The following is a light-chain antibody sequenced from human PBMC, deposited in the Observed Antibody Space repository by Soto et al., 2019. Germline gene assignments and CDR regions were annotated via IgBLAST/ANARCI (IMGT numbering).Light chain of an antibody. V-gene: IGKV3-20*01. CDR3: QQYGSSSIT. CDR2: GAS. J-gene: IGKJ5*01. Sequence: SGWTQYPGTLSLSPGERATLSCRASQSVSSSYLAWYQQKPGQAPRLLIYGASSRATGIPDRFSGSGSGTDFTLTISRLEPEDFAVYYCQQYGSSSITFGQGTRLEI. CDR1: QSVSSSY.